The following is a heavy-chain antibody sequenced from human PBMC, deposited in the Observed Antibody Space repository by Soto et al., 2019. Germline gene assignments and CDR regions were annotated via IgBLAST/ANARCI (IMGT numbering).Heavy chain of an antibody. J-gene: IGHJ4*02. Sequence: SQTLSLTCAISGDSVSSNSAAWNWIRQSPSRGLEWLGRTYYRSKWYNDYAVSVKSRITINPDTSKNQFSLQLNSVTPEDTAVYYCARDLRYCSSTSCYEDYFDYWGQGTLVTAPQ. V-gene: IGHV6-1*01. CDR2: TYYRSKWYN. CDR1: GDSVSSNSAA. D-gene: IGHD2-2*01. CDR3: ARDLRYCSSTSCYEDYFDY.